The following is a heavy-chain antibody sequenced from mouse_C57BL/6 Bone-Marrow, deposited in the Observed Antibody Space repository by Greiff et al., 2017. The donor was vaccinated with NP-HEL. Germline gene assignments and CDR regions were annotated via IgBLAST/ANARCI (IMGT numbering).Heavy chain of an antibody. D-gene: IGHD2-4*01. V-gene: IGHV14-4*01. CDR3: TTKGSTMITTKGFYAMDY. Sequence: EVQLQQSGAELVRPGASVKLSCTASGFNIKDDYMHWVKQRPEQGLEWIGWLDPENGDTEYASQFQGKATITADTASNTAYLQLSSLTSEDTAVYYCTTKGSTMITTKGFYAMDYWGQGTSVTVSS. CDR2: LDPENGDT. CDR1: GFNIKDDY. J-gene: IGHJ4*01.